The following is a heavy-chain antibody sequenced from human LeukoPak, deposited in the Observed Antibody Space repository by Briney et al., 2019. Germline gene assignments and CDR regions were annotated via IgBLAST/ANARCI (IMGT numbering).Heavy chain of an antibody. CDR2: IKEDGSEK. CDR3: ARVTYPWYFDY. J-gene: IGHJ4*02. V-gene: IGHV3-7*04. CDR1: GFTLSSYW. D-gene: IGHD2-2*02. Sequence: PGGSLRLSCAASGFTLSSYWMSWVRQAPGKGLERAANIKEDGSEKYYVDSVKGRFTISRDNAENSLYLQVNSLRAEDTAVYYCARVTYPWYFDYWGQGTLVTDSS.